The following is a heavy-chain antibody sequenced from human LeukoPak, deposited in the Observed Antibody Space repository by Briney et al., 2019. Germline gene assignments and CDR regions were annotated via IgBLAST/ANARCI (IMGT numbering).Heavy chain of an antibody. Sequence: ASVKVSCKASGYTFTGYYVHWVRQAPGQGLEWMGWINPNSDGTKYAQNFQGRVTMTRDTSINTAYMELSSLRSDDMAVYFCARETTYFYDVWGQRTLVTVSS. CDR1: GYTFTGYY. V-gene: IGHV1-2*02. J-gene: IGHJ4*02. CDR2: INPNSDGT. CDR3: ARETTYFYDV. D-gene: IGHD3-22*01.